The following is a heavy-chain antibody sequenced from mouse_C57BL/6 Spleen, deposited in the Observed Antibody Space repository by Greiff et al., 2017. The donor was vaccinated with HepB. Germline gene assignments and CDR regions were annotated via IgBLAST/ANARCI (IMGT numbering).Heavy chain of an antibody. J-gene: IGHJ3*01. V-gene: IGHV5-9*01. Sequence: EVKVVESGGGLVKPGGSLKLSCAASGFTFSSYTMSWVRQTPEKRLEWVATISGGGGNTYYPDSVKGRFTISRDNAKNTLYLQMSSLRSEDTALYYCARHNPRYSNYRSWFAYWGQGTLVTVSA. D-gene: IGHD2-5*01. CDR1: GFTFSSYT. CDR3: ARHNPRYSNYRSWFAY. CDR2: ISGGGGNT.